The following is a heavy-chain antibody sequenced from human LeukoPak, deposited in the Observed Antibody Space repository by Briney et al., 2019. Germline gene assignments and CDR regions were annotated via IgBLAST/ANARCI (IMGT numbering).Heavy chain of an antibody. CDR1: GFTFIAFY. Sequence: ASVKVSCKASGFTFIAFYMHWVRQAPGQGLEWMAWIHLNSGATNYAQKFQVRVTMTRDTSIATAYMELSSLRSDDTAVYYCVTSTGYFSTWGAFDIWGQGTMVTVSS. V-gene: IGHV1-2*02. J-gene: IGHJ3*02. CDR2: IHLNSGAT. D-gene: IGHD6-13*01. CDR3: VTSTGYFSTWGAFDI.